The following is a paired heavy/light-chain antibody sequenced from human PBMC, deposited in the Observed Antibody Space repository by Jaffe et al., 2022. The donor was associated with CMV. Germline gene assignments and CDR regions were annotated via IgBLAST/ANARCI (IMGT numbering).Light chain of an antibody. V-gene: IGLV1-44*01. CDR1: VSNIGTHT. CDR3: AAWDASLSVV. J-gene: IGLJ2*01. Sequence: QSVLTQPPSASGAPGQTVTISCSGSVSNIGTHTVNWYQHLPGTAPKLLIYSNYERPSGVPDRFSGSKSGTSVSLAISGLQFEDEAVYYCAAWDASLSVVFGGGTKLTVV. CDR2: SNY.
Heavy chain of an antibody. J-gene: IGHJ4*02. CDR2: FIPIFGTP. D-gene: IGHD3-22*01. CDR3: ARANNYVNSGYYYNFEY. V-gene: IGHV1-69*01. CDR1: RGTLSSHA. Sequence: QVQLVQSGTEVKEPGSSVKVSCKASRGTLSSHAISWIRQAPGRGLEWMGGFIPIFGTPDHAQKFQGRVTISADESTNTAYMELSSLRPDDTAVYYCARANNYVNSGYYYNFEYWGQGTLVTVSS.